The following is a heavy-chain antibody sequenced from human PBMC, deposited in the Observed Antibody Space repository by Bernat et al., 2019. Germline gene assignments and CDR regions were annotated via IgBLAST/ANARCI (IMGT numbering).Heavy chain of an antibody. D-gene: IGHD2-15*01. V-gene: IGHV3-23*04. CDR2: ISGSGGST. Sequence: EVQLVESGGGLVKPGGSLRLSCAASGFTFSSYAMSWVRQAPGKGLEWVSGISGSGGSTNYAASVKGRFTISRDNTRNTLYLRMNSLRAEETAVYYCAKSLLSVVVVAATWFDPWGQGTLVTVSS. CDR1: GFTFSSYA. J-gene: IGHJ5*02. CDR3: AKSLLSVVVVAATWFDP.